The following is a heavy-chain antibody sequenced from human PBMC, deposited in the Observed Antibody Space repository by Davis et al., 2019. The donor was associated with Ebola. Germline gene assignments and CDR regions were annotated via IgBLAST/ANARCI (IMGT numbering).Heavy chain of an antibody. J-gene: IGHJ4*02. CDR1: GGTFSSYA. V-gene: IGHV1-69*05. D-gene: IGHD6-19*01. Sequence: SVQVSCKASGGTFSSYAISWVRQAPGQGLEWMGGIIPIFGTANYAQKLQGRVTMTTDTSTSTAYMELRSLRSDDTAVYYCARLDSSGWSVKFDYWGQGTLVTVSS. CDR2: IIPIFGTA. CDR3: ARLDSSGWSVKFDY.